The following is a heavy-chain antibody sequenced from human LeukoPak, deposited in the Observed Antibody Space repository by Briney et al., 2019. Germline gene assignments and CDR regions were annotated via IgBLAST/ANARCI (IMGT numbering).Heavy chain of an antibody. CDR3: GKTPLLWGCYMDV. J-gene: IGHJ6*03. CDR1: GFTFRTYW. CDR2: NSCNGSST. Sequence: PGGCLRLAFAAPGFTFRTYWMSSVRQAPGKGLEWVSANSCNGSSTSYAACVKGRFTISRDNSKKTLDLQMMRMRAEDTVVYYCGKTPLLWGCYMDVWGKGTTVTISS. V-gene: IGHV3-23*01. D-gene: IGHD2-21*01.